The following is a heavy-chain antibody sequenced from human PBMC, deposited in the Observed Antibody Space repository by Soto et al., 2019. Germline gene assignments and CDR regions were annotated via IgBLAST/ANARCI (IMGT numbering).Heavy chain of an antibody. CDR3: AKDSGSNRPLFQYY. CDR1: GVTFSSYA. CDR2: ISGSGDNT. V-gene: IGHV3-23*01. D-gene: IGHD2-21*01. J-gene: IGHJ4*02. Sequence: VQLLESGGGLVQPGGSLRLSCVVSGVTFSSYAMNWVRQAPGKGLEWVSGISGSGDNTYYADSVKGRFTISRDKSRNTVYLQMNSLRVEDTAVYYCAKDSGSNRPLFQYYWGQGTLVTVSS.